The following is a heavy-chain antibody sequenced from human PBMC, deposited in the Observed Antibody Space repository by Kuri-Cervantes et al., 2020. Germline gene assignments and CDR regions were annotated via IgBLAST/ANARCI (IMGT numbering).Heavy chain of an antibody. V-gene: IGHV1-18*01. CDR2: ISAYNGNT. Sequence: ASVKVSCKASGYTFTSYGISWVRQAPGQGLEWMGWISAYNGNTNYAQKLQGRVTMTTDTATSTAYMELRSLRSDDTAVYYCARRDVRWDAYSSSSYFDLWGRGTLVTVSS. J-gene: IGHJ2*01. D-gene: IGHD6-6*01. CDR1: GYTFTSYG. CDR3: ARRDVRWDAYSSSSYFDL.